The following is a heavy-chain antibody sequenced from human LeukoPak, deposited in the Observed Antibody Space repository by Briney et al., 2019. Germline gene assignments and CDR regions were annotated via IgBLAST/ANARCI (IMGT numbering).Heavy chain of an antibody. V-gene: IGHV3-13*01. Sequence: GGSLRLSCAASGFSLSRNDMHWVRQPTGGGLEWVSTISPAGKTYYSGSVKGRFTISRDNAKNSLFLQMNNLRAGDTAVYFCASEESRGVYGMDVWGQGTTVTVSS. J-gene: IGHJ6*02. D-gene: IGHD3-10*01. CDR2: ISPAGKT. CDR1: GFSLSRND. CDR3: ASEESRGVYGMDV.